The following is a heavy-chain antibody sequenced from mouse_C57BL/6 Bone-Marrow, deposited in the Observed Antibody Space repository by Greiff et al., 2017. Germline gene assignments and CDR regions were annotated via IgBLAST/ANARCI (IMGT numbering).Heavy chain of an antibody. CDR1: GFTFSSYS. J-gene: IGHJ3*01. Sequence: DVQLVESGGGFVKPGGSLKLSCAASGFTFSSYSMSWVRQTPEKSLEWVATISAAGSYTNYPENVKGRFTISRDNATSNLYLQMSHLKSEDTTMYYCARPYYYGSAWFAYWGQGTLVTVSA. V-gene: IGHV5-4*01. CDR2: ISAAGSYT. D-gene: IGHD1-1*01. CDR3: ARPYYYGSAWFAY.